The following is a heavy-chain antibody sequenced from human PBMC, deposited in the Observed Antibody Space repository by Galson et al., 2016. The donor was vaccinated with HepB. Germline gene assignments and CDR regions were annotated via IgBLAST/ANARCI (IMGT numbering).Heavy chain of an antibody. CDR1: GYSISSAYY. Sequence: ETLSLTCAVSGYSISSAYYWGWVRQPPGKGLEWIGNIFHSGSTYYNPSLKGRVAISLDTSKNHFSLKLISVTAADTAVYYCARAPYGMDVGGQGTTVTVSS. V-gene: IGHV4-38-2*01. CDR3: ARAPYGMDV. J-gene: IGHJ6*02. CDR2: IFHSGST.